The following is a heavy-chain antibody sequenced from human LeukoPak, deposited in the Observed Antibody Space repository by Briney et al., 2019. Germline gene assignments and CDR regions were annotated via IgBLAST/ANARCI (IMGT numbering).Heavy chain of an antibody. V-gene: IGHV3-66*01. D-gene: IGHD6-6*01. CDR2: IYSGGST. J-gene: IGHJ4*02. CDR3: ARDLTIAARPAG. Sequence: GGPLRLSCAASGFTFSDYYMSWIRQAPGKGLEWVSVIYSGGSTYYADSVKGRFTISRDNPKNTLYLQMNSLRAEDTAVYYCARDLTIAARPAGWGQGTLVTVSS. CDR1: GFTFSDYY.